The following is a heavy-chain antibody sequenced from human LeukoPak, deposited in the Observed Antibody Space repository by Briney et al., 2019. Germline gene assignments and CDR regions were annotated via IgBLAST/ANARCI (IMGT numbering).Heavy chain of an antibody. Sequence: GRSLRLSCAASGFTFSSYGMHWVRQAPGKGLEWVAVIWYDGSNKYHADSVKGRFTISRDNSKNTLYLQMNSLRAEDTAVYCCARERDSSGSYFDYWGQGTLDTVSS. CDR1: GFTFSSYG. J-gene: IGHJ4*02. V-gene: IGHV3-33*01. CDR3: ARERDSSGSYFDY. CDR2: IWYDGSNK. D-gene: IGHD3-22*01.